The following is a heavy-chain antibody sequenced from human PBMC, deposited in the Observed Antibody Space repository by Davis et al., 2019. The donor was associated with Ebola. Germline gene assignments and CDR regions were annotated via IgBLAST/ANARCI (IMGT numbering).Heavy chain of an antibody. Sequence: SVKVSCKASGGTFSSYAISWVRQAPGQGLEWMGGIIPIFGTANYAQKFQGRVTITADESTSTAYMELSSLRSEDTAVYYCAREWLLDYGGNQPGVKTYYYYYGMDVWGQGTTVTVSS. CDR2: IIPIFGTA. CDR1: GGTFSSYA. D-gene: IGHD4-23*01. CDR3: AREWLLDYGGNQPGVKTYYYYYGMDV. J-gene: IGHJ6*02. V-gene: IGHV1-69*13.